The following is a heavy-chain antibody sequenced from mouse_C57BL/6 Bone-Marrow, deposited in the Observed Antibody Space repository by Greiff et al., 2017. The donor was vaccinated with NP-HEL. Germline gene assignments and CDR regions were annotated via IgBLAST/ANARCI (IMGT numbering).Heavy chain of an antibody. CDR3: ARRDYGSSLSYYAMDY. Sequence: QVQLQQSGAELVKPGASVKMSCKASGYTFTSYWITWVKQRPGQGLEWIGDIYPGSGSTNYNEKFKSKATLTVDTSSSTAYMQLSSLTSEYSAVYYCARRDYGSSLSYYAMDYWGQGTSVTVSS. J-gene: IGHJ4*01. CDR2: IYPGSGST. V-gene: IGHV1-55*01. CDR1: GYTFTSYW. D-gene: IGHD1-1*01.